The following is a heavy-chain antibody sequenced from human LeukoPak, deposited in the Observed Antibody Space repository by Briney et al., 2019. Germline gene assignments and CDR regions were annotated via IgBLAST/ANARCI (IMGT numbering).Heavy chain of an antibody. CDR2: IRSKAHSYAT. D-gene: IGHD6-13*01. J-gene: IGHJ5*02. V-gene: IGHV3-73*01. Sequence: GGSLRLSCEASQFSFSGSAMQWVRQASGKGLEWVGRIRSKAHSYATEYAASVKGRFTISRDDSKNTAYLQMNSLQKEDTAVYYCTRQPPSGSGYSAWFDPWGQGTLVIVSS. CDR3: TRQPPSGSGYSAWFDP. CDR1: QFSFSGSA.